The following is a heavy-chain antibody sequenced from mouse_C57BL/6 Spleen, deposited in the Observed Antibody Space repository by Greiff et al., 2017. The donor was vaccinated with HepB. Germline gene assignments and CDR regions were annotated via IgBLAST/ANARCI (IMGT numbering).Heavy chain of an antibody. V-gene: IGHV1-7*01. J-gene: IGHJ2*01. CDR3: GSGDDGYYFDD. Sequence: VQLQQSGAELAKPGASVKLSCKASGYTFTSYWMHWVKQRPGQGLEWIGYINPSSGYTKYNQKFKDKATLTADKSSSTAYMQLSSLTYEDSAVYYCGSGDDGYYFDDWGQGTTLTVSS. CDR1: GYTFTSYW. D-gene: IGHD2-3*01. CDR2: INPSSGYT.